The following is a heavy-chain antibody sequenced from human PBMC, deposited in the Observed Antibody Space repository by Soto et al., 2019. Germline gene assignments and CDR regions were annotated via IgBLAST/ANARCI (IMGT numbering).Heavy chain of an antibody. CDR3: ARYSAASGTYYFDY. CDR2: IYYSGST. V-gene: IGHV4-30-4*02. CDR1: GGSISSGDYY. J-gene: IGHJ4*01. Sequence: SETLSLTCTVSGGSISSGDYYWSWIRQPPGKGLEWIGYIYYSGSTYYNPSLKSRVAISVDTSKNQFSLKLSSVTAADTAVYYCARYSAASGTYYFDYWGQGTLVTV. D-gene: IGHD6-13*01.